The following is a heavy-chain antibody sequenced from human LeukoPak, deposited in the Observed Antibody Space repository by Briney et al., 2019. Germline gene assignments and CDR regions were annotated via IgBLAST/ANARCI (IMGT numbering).Heavy chain of an antibody. D-gene: IGHD6-19*01. J-gene: IGHJ4*02. V-gene: IGHV3-21*01. CDR1: GFTLSSYS. CDR3: ARDLRQVTSGYSSGFQVYYFDY. Sequence: GGSLRLSCAASGFTLSSYSMNWVRQAPGKGLGWVSSISSSSSYIYYADSVKGRFTISRDHAKNSLYLQMDSLRDEDTAVYYCARDLRQVTSGYSSGFQVYYFDYWGQGTLVTVS. CDR2: ISSSSSYI.